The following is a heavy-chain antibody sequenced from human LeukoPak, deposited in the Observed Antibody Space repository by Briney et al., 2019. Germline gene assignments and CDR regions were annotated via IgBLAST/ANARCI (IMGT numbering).Heavy chain of an antibody. CDR1: GGSISSGSYY. V-gene: IGHV4-61*02. Sequence: SQTLSLTCTVSGGSISSGSYYWSWIRPPAGKGLMWIGRIYTSGSNNYNPSLESRVTISVDTSKNQFSLKLSSVTAADTAVYYCAKFVQVAGTGGDYWGQGMLVTVSS. CDR3: AKFVQVAGTGGDY. CDR2: IYTSGSN. D-gene: IGHD6-19*01. J-gene: IGHJ4*02.